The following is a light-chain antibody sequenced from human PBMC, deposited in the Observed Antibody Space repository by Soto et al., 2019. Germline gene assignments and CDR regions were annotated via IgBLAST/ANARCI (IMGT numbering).Light chain of an antibody. CDR3: QSFDSSLRGFV. J-gene: IGLJ1*01. V-gene: IGLV1-40*01. Sequence: QSVLTQPPSVSGAPGQRVTTSCTGSSSNIGAGYHVHWYQQLPGTAPKLLISDNNNRPSGVPDRFSGSKSGTSASLAISGLQAEDESDYYCQSFDSSLRGFVFGTGTKLTVL. CDR2: DNN. CDR1: SSNIGAGYH.